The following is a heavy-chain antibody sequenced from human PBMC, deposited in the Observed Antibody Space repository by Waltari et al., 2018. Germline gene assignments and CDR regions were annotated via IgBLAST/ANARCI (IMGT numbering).Heavy chain of an antibody. D-gene: IGHD6-6*01. Sequence: QVQLVQSGAEVKKPGSSVKVSCKASGGTFSSYAISWVRQHPGQGLEWMGGIIPIFGTANYAQKFQGRVTITTDESTSTAYMELSSLRSEDTAVYYCARVGSSVGYYYYYGMDVWGQGTTVTVSS. V-gene: IGHV1-69*05. J-gene: IGHJ6*02. CDR3: ARVGSSVGYYYYYGMDV. CDR2: IIPIFGTA. CDR1: GGTFSSYA.